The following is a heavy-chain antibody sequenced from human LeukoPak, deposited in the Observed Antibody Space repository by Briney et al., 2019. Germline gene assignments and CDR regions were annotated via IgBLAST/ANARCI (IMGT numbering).Heavy chain of an antibody. D-gene: IGHD2-15*01. J-gene: IGHJ5*02. CDR1: GSTFSGYW. CDR3: ARRGAACSREWIDT. V-gene: IGHV5-51*01. CDR2: VYPGDSDA. Sequence: GESLKISCQGSGSTFSGYWVHWVRQKPGKGLEWMGIVYPGDSDAKYSPSFEGQVTISVDKSTNIIYLQWSSLKVSDSGFYYCARRGAACSREWIDTWGQGTLVTVSS.